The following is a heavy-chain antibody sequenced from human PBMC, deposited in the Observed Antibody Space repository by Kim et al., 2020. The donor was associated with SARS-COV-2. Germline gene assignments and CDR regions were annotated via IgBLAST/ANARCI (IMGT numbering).Heavy chain of an antibody. CDR1: GGSISSYY. V-gene: IGHV4-59*01. CDR2: IYYSGST. CDR3: AGWAYYGSGSYYTLYGMDV. Sequence: SETLSLTCTVSGGSISSYYWSWIRQPPGKGLEWIGYIYYSGSTNYNPSLKSRVTISVDTSKNQFSLKLSSVTAADTAVYYCAGWAYYGSGSYYTLYGMDVWGQGTTVTVSS. D-gene: IGHD3-10*01. J-gene: IGHJ6*02.